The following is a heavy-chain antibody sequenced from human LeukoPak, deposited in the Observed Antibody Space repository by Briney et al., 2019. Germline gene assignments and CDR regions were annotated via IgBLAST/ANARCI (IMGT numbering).Heavy chain of an antibody. D-gene: IGHD6-13*01. J-gene: IGHJ6*02. CDR2: IYYSGST. Sequence: PSETLSLTCTVSGGSISIYYWSWIRQPPGKGLEWFGYIYYSGSTNYNPSLKSRVTISVDTSKNQFSLKLSSVTAADTAVYYCARINSSSWYAVDYYYGMDVWGQGTTVTVSS. V-gene: IGHV4-59*01. CDR1: GGSISIYY. CDR3: ARINSSSWYAVDYYYGMDV.